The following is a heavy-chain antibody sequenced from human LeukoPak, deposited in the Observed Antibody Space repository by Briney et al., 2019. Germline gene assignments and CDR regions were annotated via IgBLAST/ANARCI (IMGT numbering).Heavy chain of an antibody. J-gene: IGHJ6*02. V-gene: IGHV6-1*01. Sequence: PSQTLSLTCAISGDSVSSNSAAWNWIRQSPSRGLEWLGRTYYRSKWYNDYAVSVKSRITINPDTSKNQFSLQLNSVTPEDTAVYYCARETAEYYDILTGYYYPTHYYYGMDVWGQGTTVTVSS. CDR1: GDSVSSNSAA. CDR2: TYYRSKWYN. D-gene: IGHD3-9*01. CDR3: ARETAEYYDILTGYYYPTHYYYGMDV.